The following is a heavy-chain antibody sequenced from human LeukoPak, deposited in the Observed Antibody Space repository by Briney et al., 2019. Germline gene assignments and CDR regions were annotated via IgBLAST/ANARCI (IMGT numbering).Heavy chain of an antibody. D-gene: IGHD3-3*01. J-gene: IGHJ4*02. CDR3: AKDQGVLRFLEWLSQPYFDY. Sequence: GGSLRLSCAASGFTFTNYAMSWVRQAPGKGLEWVSAISDRGDRQYYADSVKGRFTISRDNSKNTLYLQMNSLRAEDTAVYYCAKDQGVLRFLEWLSQPYFDYWGQGTLVTVSS. CDR1: GFTFTNYA. V-gene: IGHV3-23*01. CDR2: ISDRGDRQ.